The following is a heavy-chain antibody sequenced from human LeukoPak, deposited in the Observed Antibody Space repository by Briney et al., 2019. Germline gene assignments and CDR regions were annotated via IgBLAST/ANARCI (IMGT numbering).Heavy chain of an antibody. CDR2: IFTIGIT. Sequence: SETLSLTCTLSGDSLNGYYWGWIRQPAGKGREWIGRIFTIGITRYIPSLTSRVTLSIDTSKNQFSLKLSSVTAADTAVYYCARVDGDYGKGFDPWGQGTLVTVSS. CDR3: ARVDGDYGKGFDP. J-gene: IGHJ5*02. CDR1: GDSLNGYY. V-gene: IGHV4-4*07. D-gene: IGHD4-17*01.